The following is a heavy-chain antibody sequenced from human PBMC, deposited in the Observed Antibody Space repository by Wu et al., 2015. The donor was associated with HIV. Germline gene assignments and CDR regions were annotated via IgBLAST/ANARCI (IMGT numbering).Heavy chain of an antibody. CDR3: ARLQSLSGFYSNADY. V-gene: IGHV1-2*02. D-gene: IGHD3-22*01. CDR1: GGTFSTYA. Sequence: QLVQSGAEVKKPGSSVKVSCKASGGTFSTYAISWVRQAPGQGLEWMGWINPNRGGTKYAQKFQGRVTMTRDTAVSTAYMELNSLRSDDTAVYYCARLQSLSGFYSNADYWGQGTLVTVSS. J-gene: IGHJ4*02. CDR2: INPNRGGT.